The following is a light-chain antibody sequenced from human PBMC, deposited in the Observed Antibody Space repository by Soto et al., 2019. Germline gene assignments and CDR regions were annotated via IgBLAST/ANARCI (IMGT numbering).Light chain of an antibody. CDR2: GVF. Sequence: ETVLTQSPGTVSLSPGERATLSCTTSQSVRSNYLSWYQQKPGQAPRLLIYGVFSRAAGIPDRFSGSGSGTDFTLTISGLQPEDSAVYYCQHYYSSPRTFGRGTKLEI. V-gene: IGKV3-20*01. CDR1: QSVRSNY. CDR3: QHYYSSPRT. J-gene: IGKJ2*01.